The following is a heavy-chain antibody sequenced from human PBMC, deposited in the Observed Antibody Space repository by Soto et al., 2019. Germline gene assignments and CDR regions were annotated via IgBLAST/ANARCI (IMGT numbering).Heavy chain of an antibody. Sequence: EVQLLESGGGLVQPGGSLRLSCAASGFTFSSYAMSWVRQAPGKGLEWVSAISGSGGSTYYADSVKGRFTISRDNAKNTLYLQMNSLRSEDTAVYYCARDRAVAGVSRSFDYWGHGTLVTVSS. CDR3: ARDRAVAGVSRSFDY. J-gene: IGHJ4*01. V-gene: IGHV3-23*01. D-gene: IGHD6-19*01. CDR2: ISGSGGST. CDR1: GFTFSSYA.